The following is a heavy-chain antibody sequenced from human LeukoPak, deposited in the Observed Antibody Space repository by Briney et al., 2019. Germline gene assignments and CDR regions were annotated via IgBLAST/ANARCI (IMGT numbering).Heavy chain of an antibody. J-gene: IGHJ4*02. D-gene: IGHD3-22*01. CDR2: ISSSSSFR. Sequence: GGSLRLSCAASGFNFSSYSMNWVRQAPGKGLEWVSPISSSSSFRYYADSVKGRFTISRHNAKNSLYLQMNSLRAEDTAVYYCARESSGYFYWGQGTLVTVSS. CDR1: GFNFSSYS. CDR3: ARESSGYFY. V-gene: IGHV3-21*01.